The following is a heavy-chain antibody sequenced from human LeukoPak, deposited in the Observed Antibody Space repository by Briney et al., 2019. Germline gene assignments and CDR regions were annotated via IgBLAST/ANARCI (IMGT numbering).Heavy chain of an antibody. CDR3: ARRASSTGWSFDS. CDR1: GVSINDYY. CDR2: IYPSESP. J-gene: IGHJ4*02. V-gene: IGHV4-4*07. Sequence: PSETLSLTRTVSGVSINDYYWTWIRQPAGKGLEWIGQIYPSESPKYNPSLESRVTMSVDTSKKQFSLQLTFVTVADTGVYYCARRASSTGWSFDSWGQGTQVTVSS. D-gene: IGHD6-19*01.